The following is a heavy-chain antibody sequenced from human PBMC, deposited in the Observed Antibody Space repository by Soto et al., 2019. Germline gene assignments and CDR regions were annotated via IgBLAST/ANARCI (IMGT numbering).Heavy chain of an antibody. CDR2: ISGSGGST. J-gene: IGHJ4*02. D-gene: IGHD6-13*01. Sequence: EVQLLESGGGLVQPGGSLRLSCAASGFTFSSYAMSWVRQAPGKGLEWVSAISGSGGSTYYADSVKGRFSISRDNSKNTLYLQMNSLRAEDTAVYYCAKVGSSWSYFLDYWGQGTLVTVSS. CDR1: GFTFSSYA. V-gene: IGHV3-23*01. CDR3: AKVGSSWSYFLDY.